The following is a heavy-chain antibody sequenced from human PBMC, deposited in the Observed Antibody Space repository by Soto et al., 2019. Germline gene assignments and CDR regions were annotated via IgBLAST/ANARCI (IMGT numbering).Heavy chain of an antibody. D-gene: IGHD2-2*01. CDR1: GFTFSSYG. J-gene: IGHJ3*02. CDR2: IWYDGSNK. V-gene: IGHV3-33*01. Sequence: PGGSLRLSCAASGFTFSSYGMHWVRQAPGKGLEWVAVIWYDGSNKYYADSVKGRFTISRDNSKNTLYLQMNSLRAEDTAVYYFASQLIRDLRGYQRDLFDIWGQGKMV. CDR3: ASQLIRDLRGYQRDLFDI.